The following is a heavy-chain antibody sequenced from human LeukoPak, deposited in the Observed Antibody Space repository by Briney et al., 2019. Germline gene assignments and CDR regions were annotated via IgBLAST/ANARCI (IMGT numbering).Heavy chain of an antibody. CDR2: ISYDGSNK. CDR3: ARRGYCSSTSCYGYYYYGMDV. V-gene: IGHV3-30-3*01. D-gene: IGHD2-2*01. J-gene: IGHJ6*02. CDR1: GFTFSSYA. Sequence: GRSLRLSCAASGFTFSSYAMHWVRQAPGKGLEWVAVISYDGSNKYYADSVKGRFTISRDNSKNTLYLQMNSLRAEDTAVYYCARRGYCSSTSCYGYYYYGMDVWGQGTTVTVSS.